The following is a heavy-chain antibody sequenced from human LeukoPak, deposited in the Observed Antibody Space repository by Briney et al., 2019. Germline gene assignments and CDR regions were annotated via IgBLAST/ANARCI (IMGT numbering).Heavy chain of an antibody. V-gene: IGHV4-59*08. CDR1: GGSISSYY. Sequence: PETLSLTCTVSGGSISSYYWSWIRQPPGKGLEWIGYIYYSGSTNYNPSLKSRVTISVDTSKNQFSLKLSSVTAADTAVYYCARNSGYVDYWGQGTLVTVSS. D-gene: IGHD1-26*01. CDR2: IYYSGST. CDR3: ARNSGYVDY. J-gene: IGHJ4*02.